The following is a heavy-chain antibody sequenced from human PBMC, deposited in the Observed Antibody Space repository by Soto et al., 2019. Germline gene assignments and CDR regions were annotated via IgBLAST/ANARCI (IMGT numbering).Heavy chain of an antibody. V-gene: IGHV4-59*01. J-gene: IGHJ5*02. Sequence: SETLSLTCTVSGGSISSYYWSWIRQPPGKGLEWIGYIYYSGSTNYNPSLKSRVTISVDTSKNQFSLKLSSVTAADTAVYYCARASPSVVVPAAMNWFDPWGQGTLVTVSS. CDR3: ARASPSVVVPAAMNWFDP. D-gene: IGHD2-2*01. CDR2: IYYSGST. CDR1: GGSISSYY.